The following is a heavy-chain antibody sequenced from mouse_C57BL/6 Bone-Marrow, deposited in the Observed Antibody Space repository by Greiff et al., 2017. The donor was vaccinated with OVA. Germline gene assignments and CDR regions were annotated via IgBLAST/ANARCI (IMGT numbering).Heavy chain of an antibody. D-gene: IGHD1-1*01. Sequence: QVHVKQSGPELVKPGASVKLSCKASGYTFTSYDINWVKQRPGQGLEWIGWIYPRDGSTKYNEKFKGKATLPVDTSSSTAYMELHSLTSEDSAVDFCARGDYGSSLWYFDVWGTGTTVTVSS. CDR2: IYPRDGST. J-gene: IGHJ1*03. CDR1: GYTFTSYD. CDR3: ARGDYGSSLWYFDV. V-gene: IGHV1-85*01.